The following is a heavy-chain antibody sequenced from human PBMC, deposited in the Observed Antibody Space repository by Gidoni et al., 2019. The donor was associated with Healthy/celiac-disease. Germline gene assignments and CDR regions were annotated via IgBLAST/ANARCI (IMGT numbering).Heavy chain of an antibody. J-gene: IGHJ6*02. Sequence: QVQLVQSGAEVTKPGSSVKVSCKASGGTFSSYATSWVRQAPGQGLEWMGGIIPIFGTANYAQKFQGRVTITADESTSTAYMELSSLRSEDTAVYYCARDLTMVRGVRRYYYYYGMDVWGQGTTVTVSS. D-gene: IGHD3-10*01. CDR3: ARDLTMVRGVRRYYYYYGMDV. CDR2: IIPIFGTA. CDR1: GGTFSSYA. V-gene: IGHV1-69*01.